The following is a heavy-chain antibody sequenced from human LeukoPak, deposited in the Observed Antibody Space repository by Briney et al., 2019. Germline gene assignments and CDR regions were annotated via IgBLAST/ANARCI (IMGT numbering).Heavy chain of an antibody. CDR2: FYHSGST. CDR3: ARLRYDFWSGYYNFDY. CDR1: GYSISSHYY. J-gene: IGHJ4*02. Sequence: SETLSLTCTVSGYSISSHYYWGWIRQPPGNGLEWIGSFYHSGSTYYNPSLKSRVTISVDTSKNQFSLKLSSVTAADTAVYYCARLRYDFWSGYYNFDYWGQGTLVTVSS. D-gene: IGHD3-3*01. V-gene: IGHV4-38-2*02.